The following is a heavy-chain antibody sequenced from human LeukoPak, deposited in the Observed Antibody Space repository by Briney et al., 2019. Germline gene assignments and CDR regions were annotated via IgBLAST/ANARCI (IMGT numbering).Heavy chain of an antibody. CDR1: GFAFSNAW. Sequence: GVSLRLSCAASGFAFSNAWMSWVRQAPGKGLEWVGRIKSKPNRHTTDYAPPLKGIFPISRHDSKTTLFLQVNTLKTEDTAMYYCTSDDPVNRSWGQGTLVTVSS. CDR3: TSDDPVNRS. CDR2: IKSKPNRHTT. J-gene: IGHJ4*02. V-gene: IGHV3-15*01.